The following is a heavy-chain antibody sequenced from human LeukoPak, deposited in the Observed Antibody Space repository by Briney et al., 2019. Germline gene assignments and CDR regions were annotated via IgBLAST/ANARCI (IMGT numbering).Heavy chain of an antibody. CDR1: GGTFSSYA. CDR2: IIPIFGTA. CDR3: ARSPYIVVAPAARSPYYYYMDV. D-gene: IGHD2-2*01. J-gene: IGHJ6*03. V-gene: IGHV1-69*05. Sequence: SVKVSCKASGGTFSSYAISWVRQAPGQGLEWMGGIIPIFGTANYAQKFQGRVTITTDESTSTAYMELSSLRSEDMAAYYCARSPYIVVAPAARSPYYYYMDVWGKGTTVTVSS.